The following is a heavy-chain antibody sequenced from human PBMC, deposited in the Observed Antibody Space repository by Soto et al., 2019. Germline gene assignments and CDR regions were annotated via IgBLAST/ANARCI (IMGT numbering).Heavy chain of an antibody. CDR3: AKGDNLGPKTGYAFDP. Sequence: PSQTLSLTCAISGDSVSSNTASWNWIRQSPSRGLEWLGRTYFRSKWYNDYAVSVKRRIIINPDTSNNQISLQLNSMTPEDTAVFFCAKGDNLGPKTGYAFDPWGQGIMVTVSS. CDR2: TYFRSKWYN. V-gene: IGHV6-1*01. J-gene: IGHJ5*02. CDR1: GDSVSSNTAS. D-gene: IGHD5-12*01.